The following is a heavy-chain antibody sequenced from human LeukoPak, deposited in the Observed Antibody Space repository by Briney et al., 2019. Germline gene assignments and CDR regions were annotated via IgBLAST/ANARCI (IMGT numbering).Heavy chain of an antibody. Sequence: GGSLRLSCVASGFSFSDTWMMWVRQAPGKGLEWVSAISGSGGSTYYADSVKGRFTISRDNSKNTLYLQMNSLRAEDTAVYYCAKDLIGDFWGGDMDVWGKGTTVTVSS. CDR3: AKDLIGDFWGGDMDV. V-gene: IGHV3-23*01. CDR1: GFSFSDTW. D-gene: IGHD3-3*01. CDR2: ISGSGGST. J-gene: IGHJ6*03.